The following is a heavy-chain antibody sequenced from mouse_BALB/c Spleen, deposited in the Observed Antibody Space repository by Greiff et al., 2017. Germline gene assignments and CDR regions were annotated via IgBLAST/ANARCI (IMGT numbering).Heavy chain of an antibody. CDR2: ISSGSSTI. CDR1: GFTFSSFG. J-gene: IGHJ4*01. Sequence: EVQRVESGGGLVQPGGSRKLSCAASGFTFSSFGMHWVRQAPEKGLEWVAYISSGSSTIYYADTVKGRFTISRDNPKNTLFLQMTSLRSEDTAMYYCARVYYRYDGGDYYAMDYWGQGTSVTVSS. CDR3: ARVYYRYDGGDYYAMDY. D-gene: IGHD2-14*01. V-gene: IGHV5-17*02.